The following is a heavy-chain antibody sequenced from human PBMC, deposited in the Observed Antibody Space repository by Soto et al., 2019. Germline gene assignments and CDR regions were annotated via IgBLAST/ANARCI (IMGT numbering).Heavy chain of an antibody. V-gene: IGHV4-34*01. CDR1: GGSFSGYY. J-gene: IGHJ6*04. CDR3: ARDSVICDGGRYYGVHLDV. Sequence: SETLSLTCAVYGGSFSGYYWSWIRQPPGKGLEWIGEINHSGSTNYNPSLKSRVTISVDTSKNQFSLKLSSVTAADTAVYYCARDSVICDGGRYYGVHLDVWGKGTTVTVSS. D-gene: IGHD2-15*01. CDR2: INHSGST.